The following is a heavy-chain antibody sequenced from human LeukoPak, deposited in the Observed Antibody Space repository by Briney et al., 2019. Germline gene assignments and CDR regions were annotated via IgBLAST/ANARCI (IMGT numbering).Heavy chain of an antibody. J-gene: IGHJ4*02. V-gene: IGHV3-43*02. D-gene: IGHD6-19*01. CDR2: ISGDGGST. CDR1: GFIFDNYA. Sequence: GSLRLSCAAPGFIFDNYAIHWVRQAPGKGLEWVSLISGDGGSTFYADSVRGRFTTSRDNTRKSLSLQMGSLRSEDTALYYCARESETSGWYDYWGQGTLVTVSS. CDR3: ARESETSGWYDY.